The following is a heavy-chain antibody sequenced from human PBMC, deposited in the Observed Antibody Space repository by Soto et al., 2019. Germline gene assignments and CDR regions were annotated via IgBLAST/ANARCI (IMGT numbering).Heavy chain of an antibody. V-gene: IGHV1-2*02. CDR3: ARDYDLVCDS. CDR2: INPDTGDR. J-gene: IGHJ4*02. Sequence: ASVKVTCKAAGYTFTDSHIHWVRQAPGQGLEWMGWINPDTGDRNYAQRFQGRLSLTSDTSITTAYMALTRVTSADTAVYFCARDYDLVCDSWGQGTLVTVSS. CDR1: GYTFTDSH. D-gene: IGHD3-3*01.